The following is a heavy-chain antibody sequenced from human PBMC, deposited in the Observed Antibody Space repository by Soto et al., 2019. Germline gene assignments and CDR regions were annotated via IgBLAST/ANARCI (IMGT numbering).Heavy chain of an antibody. J-gene: IGHJ4*02. D-gene: IGHD3-22*01. CDR3: TVAYYDSSGYSYFDY. CDR2: INHSGST. Sequence: SETLSLTCAVYGGSFSGYYWSWIRQPPGKGLEWIGEINHSGSTNYNPSLKSRVTISVDTSKNQFSLKLSSVTAADTAVYYCTVAYYDSSGYSYFDYWGQGTLVTV. CDR1: GGSFSGYY. V-gene: IGHV4-34*01.